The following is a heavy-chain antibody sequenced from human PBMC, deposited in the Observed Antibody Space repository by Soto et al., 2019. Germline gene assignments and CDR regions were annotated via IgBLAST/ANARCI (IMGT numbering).Heavy chain of an antibody. CDR1: GFTFSSYW. CDR2: IKQDGSEK. CDR3: ARDSPPEDFVLMVYDGGDAFDI. Sequence: EVQLVESGGGLVQPGGSLRLSCAASGFTFSSYWMSWVRQAPGKGLEWVANIKQDGSEKYYVDSVKGRFTISRDNAMNSLYLQMNSLRDEDTAVYYCARDSPPEDFVLMVYDGGDAFDIWGQGTMVTVSS. V-gene: IGHV3-7*01. J-gene: IGHJ3*02. D-gene: IGHD2-8*01.